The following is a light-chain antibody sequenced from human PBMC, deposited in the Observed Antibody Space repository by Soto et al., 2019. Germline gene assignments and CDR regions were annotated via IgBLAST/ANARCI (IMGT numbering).Light chain of an antibody. CDR1: QSISSY. J-gene: IGKJ4*01. V-gene: IGKV1-39*01. CDR3: EQSYSTPDT. Sequence: DFPMTQSPSSLSASVGDRVTITCQASQSISSYLNWYQQKPGKAPKLLIYAASSLQSGVPSRFSGSGSGTDFTLTISSLQPEDFATYYCEQSYSTPDTFGGETKVEIE. CDR2: AAS.